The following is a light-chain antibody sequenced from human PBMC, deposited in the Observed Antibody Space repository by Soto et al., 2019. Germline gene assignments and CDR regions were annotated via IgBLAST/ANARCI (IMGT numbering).Light chain of an antibody. V-gene: IGKV3-15*01. CDR3: QHTLKWPPT. CDR2: GAS. Sequence: EIVMTQSPATQSVSPGERATLSCRASQSVSTNLAWYQQKPGQAPRLLIYGASTRATGVPARFSGSGSGTEFTLTISSLQSEDFALYYCQHTLKWPPTFGQGTKVDIK. CDR1: QSVSTN. J-gene: IGKJ1*01.